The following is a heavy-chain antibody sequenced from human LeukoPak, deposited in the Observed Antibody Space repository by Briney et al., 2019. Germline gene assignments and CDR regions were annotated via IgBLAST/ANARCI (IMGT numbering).Heavy chain of an antibody. V-gene: IGHV4-34*01. CDR3: ARAGCSSTSCQKYFDY. D-gene: IGHD2-2*01. CDR1: GGSFSGYY. J-gene: IGHJ4*02. Sequence: SETLSLTCAVYGGSFSGYYWSWIRQPPGKGLEWIGETNHSGSTNYNPSLKSRVTISVDTSKNQFSLKLSSVTAADTAVYYCARAGCSSTSCQKYFDYWGQGTLVTVSS. CDR2: TNHSGST.